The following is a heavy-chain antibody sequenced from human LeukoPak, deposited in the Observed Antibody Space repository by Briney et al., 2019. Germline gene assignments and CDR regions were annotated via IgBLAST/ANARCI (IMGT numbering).Heavy chain of an antibody. CDR3: ARPELPGWSVLFDF. CDR2: IKEDGSEK. D-gene: IGHD2-15*01. CDR1: GFISSNYW. Sequence: GGSLRLSCAASGFISSNYWMTWVRQAPGKGLEWVANIKEDGSEKYYADSVKGRFTISRDNAKNSLFLQMNSLRAEDTAVYYCARPELPGWSVLFDFWGQGTLLTVSS. V-gene: IGHV3-7*01. J-gene: IGHJ4*02.